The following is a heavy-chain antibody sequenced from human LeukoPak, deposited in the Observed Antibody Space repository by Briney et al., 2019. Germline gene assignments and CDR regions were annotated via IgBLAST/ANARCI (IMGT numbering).Heavy chain of an antibody. CDR1: GGSISSYY. CDR3: ARSSGDYDFWSGSPCYFDY. CDR2: IYTSGST. D-gene: IGHD3-3*01. V-gene: IGHV4-4*07. J-gene: IGHJ4*02. Sequence: PSETLSLTCTVSGGSISSYYWSWIRQPAGKGLERIGRIYTSGSTNYNPSLKSRVTMSVDTSKNQFSLKLSSVTAADTAVYYCARSSGDYDFWSGSPCYFDYWGQGTLVTVSS.